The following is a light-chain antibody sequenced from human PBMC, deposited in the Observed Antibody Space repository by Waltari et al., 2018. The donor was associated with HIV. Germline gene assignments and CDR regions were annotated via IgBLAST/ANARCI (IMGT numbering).Light chain of an antibody. J-gene: IGLJ3*02. CDR1: SSDVGSSNY. V-gene: IGLV2-8*01. Sequence: QSALTQPPSASGFPGQSVTISCTGTSSDVGSSNYVAWYQQYPGKAPKLLIYEITKRPSGVPYRFSGSKSGNTASLTVSGLQAEDEADYYCSSSAGGDTLVFGGGTKLTVL. CDR2: EIT. CDR3: SSSAGGDTLV.